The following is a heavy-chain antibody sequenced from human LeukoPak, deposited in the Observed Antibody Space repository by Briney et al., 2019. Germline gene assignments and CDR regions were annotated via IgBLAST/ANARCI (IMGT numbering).Heavy chain of an antibody. Sequence: GGSLRLSCAASGFTFSSYLMSWVRQAPGKGLEWVANVKQDGSEKYYVDSVKGRFTISRDNAKSSLYLQMNSLRAEDTAVYYCARTRYCTGGVCYTLAFDIWGQGKMVTVSS. D-gene: IGHD2-8*02. V-gene: IGHV3-7*01. CDR2: VKQDGSEK. CDR1: GFTFSSYL. J-gene: IGHJ3*02. CDR3: ARTRYCTGGVCYTLAFDI.